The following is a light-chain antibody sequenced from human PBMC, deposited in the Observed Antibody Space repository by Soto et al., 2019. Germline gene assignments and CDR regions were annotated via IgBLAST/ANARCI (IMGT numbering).Light chain of an antibody. J-gene: IGKJ2*01. V-gene: IGKV1-5*03. CDR3: QEYKTGPGYN. Sequence: DIQMTQSPSTLSASVADRVTITCRASQSFGRWLAWYQQKPGKAPELLIYKTSTLERGVPSRFSGSGSGTEFTLTISSLQPDDFATYYCQEYKTGPGYNFGQGTRLEIK. CDR2: KTS. CDR1: QSFGRW.